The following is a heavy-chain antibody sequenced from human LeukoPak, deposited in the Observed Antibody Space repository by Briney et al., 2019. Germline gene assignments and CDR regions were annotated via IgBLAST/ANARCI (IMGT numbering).Heavy chain of an antibody. J-gene: IGHJ4*02. V-gene: IGHV3-21*01. D-gene: IGHD1-1*01. CDR1: GFTFSSYS. CDR3: ARGGNWNDFDY. CDR2: ISSSSSYI. Sequence: GGSLRLSCAASGFTFSSYSLNWVRRAPGKGLEWVSSISSSSSYIYYADSVKGRFTISRDNAKNSLYLQMNGLRAEDTAVYTCARGGNWNDFDYWGQGTLVTVSS.